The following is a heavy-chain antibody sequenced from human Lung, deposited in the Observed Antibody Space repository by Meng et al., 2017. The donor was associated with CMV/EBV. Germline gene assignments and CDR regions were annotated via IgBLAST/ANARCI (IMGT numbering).Heavy chain of an antibody. CDR3: ARVKLDEVAILGASSTRSDFYALDV. J-gene: IGHJ6*02. D-gene: IGHD3-3*01. V-gene: IGHV4-39*07. CDR2: ISYSGST. Sequence: SETLSLTCTVSGDSIRRTTYYWGWIRQPPGKGLEWIGSISYSGSTYYNPSLKSRVSISLDASKKHFSLKLPSVTAADTAVYFCARVKLDEVAILGASSTRSDFYALDVWGRGXTVTVSS. CDR1: GDSIRRTTYY.